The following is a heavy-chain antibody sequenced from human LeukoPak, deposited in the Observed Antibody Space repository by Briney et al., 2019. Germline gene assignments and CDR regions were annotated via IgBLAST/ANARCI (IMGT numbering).Heavy chain of an antibody. J-gene: IGHJ3*02. CDR2: IKSDADGGTT. D-gene: IGHD2-2*02. Sequence: PGGSLRLSCTSSGFTFANAWMNWVRQAPGKGLEWVGRIKSDADGGTTDYAAPVKGRFTISRDNSKNTLYLQMNSLRAEDTAVYYCARAPTAYQLLYGGQPYDAFDIWGQGTMVTVSS. CDR1: GFTFANAW. V-gene: IGHV3-15*01. CDR3: ARAPTAYQLLYGGQPYDAFDI.